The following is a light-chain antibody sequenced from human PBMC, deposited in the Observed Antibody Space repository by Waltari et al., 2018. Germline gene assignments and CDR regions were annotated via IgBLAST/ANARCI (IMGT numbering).Light chain of an antibody. J-gene: IGLJ3*02. Sequence: QSALTQPASVSGSPGQSITISCTGTSSDVGSYNLVSWYQQHPGNAPKLMIYESSKRPSGVSNRLSCSKSGNTASLTISGLQAEDEADYYCCSYAGSSTWVFGGGTKLTVL. CDR2: ESS. V-gene: IGLV2-23*01. CDR1: SSDVGSYNL. CDR3: CSYAGSSTWV.